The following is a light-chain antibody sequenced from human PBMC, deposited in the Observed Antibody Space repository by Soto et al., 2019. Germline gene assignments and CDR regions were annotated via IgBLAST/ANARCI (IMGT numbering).Light chain of an antibody. CDR1: QFVSTN. CDR2: GAS. Sequence: ELVMTQSPATLSVSPGARDPLSCRASQFVSTNLAWYQQRPGQAPRLLIYGASTRAIGVPARFSGSGSGTEFTLTISSLQSEDFAVYYCQQYNDRPRTFGQGTKVDIK. J-gene: IGKJ1*01. CDR3: QQYNDRPRT. V-gene: IGKV3-15*01.